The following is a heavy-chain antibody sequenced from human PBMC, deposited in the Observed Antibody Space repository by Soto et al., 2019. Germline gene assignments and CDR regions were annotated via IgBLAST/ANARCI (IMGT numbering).Heavy chain of an antibody. CDR2: FDPEDGET. CDR1: GYTITELS. Sequence: GASVKVFCKVSGYTITELSMHWVRQAPGKGLEWMGGFDPEDGETIYAQKFQGRVTMTEDTSTDTAYMELSSLRSEDTAVYYCATAFGVSFTIFGVAPNDWGQGTLVTVSS. J-gene: IGHJ4*02. D-gene: IGHD3-3*01. CDR3: ATAFGVSFTIFGVAPND. V-gene: IGHV1-24*01.